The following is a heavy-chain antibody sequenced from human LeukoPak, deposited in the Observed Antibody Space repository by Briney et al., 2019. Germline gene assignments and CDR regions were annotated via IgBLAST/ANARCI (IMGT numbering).Heavy chain of an antibody. J-gene: IGHJ3*02. Sequence: GGSLRLSCAASGFTFTSYYMHWVRQAPGQGLEWMGIINPSGGSTSYAQKFQGRVTMTRDTSTSTVYMELSSLRSEDTAVYYCARGNPKAVLMVYAKVEAFDIWGQGTMVTVSS. D-gene: IGHD2-8*01. CDR3: ARGNPKAVLMVYAKVEAFDI. CDR2: INPSGGST. V-gene: IGHV1-46*01. CDR1: GFTFTSYY.